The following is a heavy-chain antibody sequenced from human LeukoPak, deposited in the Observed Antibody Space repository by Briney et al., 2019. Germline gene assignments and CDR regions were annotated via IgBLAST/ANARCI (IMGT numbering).Heavy chain of an antibody. CDR1: GESFSRYY. J-gene: IGHJ3*02. CDR2: ITHSGST. D-gene: IGHD3-22*01. V-gene: IGHV4-34*01. CDR3: ARVPADYYDSSGYLYWNDAFDI. Sequence: SDTLSLTCAVYGESFSRYYWSWIRQPPGKGQEWIRDITHSGSTNYNLTLKSRVTISVDTSKNQFSLKLSSVTAADTAVYYCARVPADYYDSSGYLYWNDAFDIWGQGTMVTVSS.